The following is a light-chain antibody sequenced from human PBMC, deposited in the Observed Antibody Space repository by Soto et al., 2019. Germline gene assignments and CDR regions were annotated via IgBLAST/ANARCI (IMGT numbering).Light chain of an antibody. V-gene: IGLV1-44*01. Sequence: QSVLTQPRSASGTPGQSVTISCSGGSSNIGTNAVNWYQQLPGTAPKLLIYNNNQRPSGVPDRFSGSKSGTSASLAISGLQSEDEADYYCAAWDDSLNGYVFGTGTKVTVL. CDR1: SSNIGTNA. CDR3: AAWDDSLNGYV. CDR2: NNN. J-gene: IGLJ1*01.